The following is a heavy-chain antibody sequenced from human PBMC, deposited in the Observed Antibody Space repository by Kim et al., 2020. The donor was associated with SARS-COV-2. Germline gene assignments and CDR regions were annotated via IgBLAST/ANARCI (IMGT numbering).Heavy chain of an antibody. CDR3: ARARVPSGIAAPSLFDP. CDR2: IYHSGST. J-gene: IGHJ5*02. Sequence: SETLSLTCAVSGGSISSGGYSWSWIRQPPGKGLEWIGYIYHSGSTYYNPSLKSRVTISVDRSKNQFSLKLSSVTAADTAVYYCARARVPSGIAAPSLFDPWGQGTLVTVSS. D-gene: IGHD6-13*01. V-gene: IGHV4-30-2*01. CDR1: GGSISSGGYS.